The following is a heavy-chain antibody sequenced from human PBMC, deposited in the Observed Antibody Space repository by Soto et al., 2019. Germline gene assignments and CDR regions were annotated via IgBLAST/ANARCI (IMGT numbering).Heavy chain of an antibody. CDR2: NSAYTGDT. D-gene: IGHD4-17*01. J-gene: IGHJ4*02. CDR1: GYIFSSYA. CDR3: ARLGTVRTYFGY. V-gene: IGHV1-18*01. Sequence: QVHLVQSGAEVKKPGASVKVSCKASGYIFSSYAVTWVRQAPGQGLEWMGWNSAYTGDTNYTQNLQDRVTMTTDTYTNPAYMELRDLRYDDTAVYYCARLGTVRTYFGYGGKGTLITVSS.